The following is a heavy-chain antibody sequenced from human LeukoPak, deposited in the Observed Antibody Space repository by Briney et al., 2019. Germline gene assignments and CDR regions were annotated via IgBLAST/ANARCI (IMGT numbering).Heavy chain of an antibody. Sequence: ASVKVSCKASSYTFTSYGISWVRQAPGQGLEWMGWISAYNGNTNYAQKLQGRVTMTTDTSTSTAYMELRSLRSDDTAVYYCARSGSERYYYYYMDVWGKGTTVTVSS. J-gene: IGHJ6*03. CDR3: ARSGSERYYYYYMDV. CDR1: SYTFTSYG. V-gene: IGHV1-18*01. D-gene: IGHD6-19*01. CDR2: ISAYNGNT.